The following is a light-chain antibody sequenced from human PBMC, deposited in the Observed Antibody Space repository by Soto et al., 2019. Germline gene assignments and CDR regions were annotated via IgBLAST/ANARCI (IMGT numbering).Light chain of an antibody. J-gene: IGKJ1*01. Sequence: EIVMTQSPATLSVSPGERATLSCRASQSVSTNLAWYQQKPGQAPTLLIYGASTRAAGVPARFSGSGSGTEFTLTISSLQSEDFAVYSCQQYDNWPPWTFGHGTKVELK. CDR2: GAS. V-gene: IGKV3-15*01. CDR3: QQYDNWPPWT. CDR1: QSVSTN.